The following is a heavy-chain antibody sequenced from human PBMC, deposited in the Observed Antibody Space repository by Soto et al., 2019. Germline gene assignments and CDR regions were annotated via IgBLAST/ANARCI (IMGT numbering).Heavy chain of an antibody. CDR2: ISGSGGST. V-gene: IGHV3-23*01. CDR1: GFPFSMYA. D-gene: IGHD3-10*01. CDR3: AKRNGSGQRGYWFDP. J-gene: IGHJ5*02. Sequence: GGSLRLSCAASGFPFSMYAMTWVRQAPGKGLEWVSGISGSGGSTYYADSVKGRFTISRDSSKNTLYLQMNNLRAEDTAVYYCAKRNGSGQRGYWFDPWGQGTLVTVSS.